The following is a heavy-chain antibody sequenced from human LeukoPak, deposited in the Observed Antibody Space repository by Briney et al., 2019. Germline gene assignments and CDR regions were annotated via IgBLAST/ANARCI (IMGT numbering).Heavy chain of an antibody. Sequence: GGSLRLSCAASGFTFSSYSMNWVRQAPGKGLEWVSSISSSSSYIYYADSVKGRFTISRDNAKNSLYLQMNSLRAEDTAVYYCAKDDGVRAVAHFDYWGQGTLVTVSS. CDR1: GFTFSSYS. D-gene: IGHD6-19*01. CDR2: ISSSSSYI. J-gene: IGHJ4*02. V-gene: IGHV3-21*01. CDR3: AKDDGVRAVAHFDY.